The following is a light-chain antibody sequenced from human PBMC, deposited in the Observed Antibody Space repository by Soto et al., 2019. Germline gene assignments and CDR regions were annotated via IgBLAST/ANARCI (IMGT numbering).Light chain of an antibody. CDR3: SSYAGSNNYVV. CDR1: SSDVGGYNY. CDR2: EVT. V-gene: IGLV2-8*01. Sequence: QSALTQPPSASGSPGQSVTISCTGTSSDVGGYNYVSWYQQHPGKAPKLMIYEVTKRPSGVPDRFSGSKSGSTASLPVSGLQAEDEADYYCSSYAGSNNYVVFGGGTKLTVL. J-gene: IGLJ2*01.